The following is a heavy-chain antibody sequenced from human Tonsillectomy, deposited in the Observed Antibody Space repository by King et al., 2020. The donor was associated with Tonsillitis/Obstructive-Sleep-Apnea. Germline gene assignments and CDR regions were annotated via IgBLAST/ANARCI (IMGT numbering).Heavy chain of an antibody. CDR1: GGSFSGYF. D-gene: IGHD3-22*01. CDR3: AREYFYHSSGYYDY. Sequence: VQLQQWGAGLLKPSETLSLTCAVYGGSFSGYFWSWIRQPPGKGLERIGEINYRGSTNYNPSLKSRVTISLDTSKNQFSLNLSSVTAADTAVYYCAREYFYHSSGYYDYWGQGTLVTVSS. V-gene: IGHV4-34*01. J-gene: IGHJ4*02. CDR2: INYRGST.